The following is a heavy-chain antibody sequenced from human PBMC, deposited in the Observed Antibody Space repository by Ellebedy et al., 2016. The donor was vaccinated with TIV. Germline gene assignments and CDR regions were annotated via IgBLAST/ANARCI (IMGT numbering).Heavy chain of an antibody. V-gene: IGHV4-31*03. CDR3: ARAMVVRGVPYNWFDP. Sequence: SETLSLXXTVSGGSISSSSYYWGWIRQPPGKGLEWIGYIYYSGSTYYNPSLKSRVTISVDTSKNQFSLKLSSVTAADTAVYYCARAMVVRGVPYNWFDPWGQGTLVTVSS. CDR1: GGSISSSSYY. J-gene: IGHJ5*02. D-gene: IGHD3-10*01. CDR2: IYYSGST.